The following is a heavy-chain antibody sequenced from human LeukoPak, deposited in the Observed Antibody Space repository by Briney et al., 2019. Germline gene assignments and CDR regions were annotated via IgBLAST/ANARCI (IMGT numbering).Heavy chain of an antibody. V-gene: IGHV3-30-3*01. Sequence: GGSLRLSCAASGFTFSSYAMHWVRQAPGRGLGWVAVISYDGSNKYYADSVKGRFTISRDNSKNTLYLQMNSLRAEDTAVYYCASQWELLLNYFDYWGQGTLVTVSS. CDR2: ISYDGSNK. D-gene: IGHD1-26*01. J-gene: IGHJ4*02. CDR1: GFTFSSYA. CDR3: ASQWELLLNYFDY.